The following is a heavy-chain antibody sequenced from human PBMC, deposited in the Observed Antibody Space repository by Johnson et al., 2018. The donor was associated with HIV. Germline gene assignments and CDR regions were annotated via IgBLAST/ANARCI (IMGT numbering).Heavy chain of an antibody. Sequence: QVQLVESGGGVVQPGGSLRLSCAASGFTFSSYPMHWVRQAPGKGLEWVAIISYDGGSKYYADSVKGRFTVSRDNSKNTLYLQMNSLRAEDTAVYYCASDWGSRHAFDIWGQGTTVTVSS. CDR2: ISYDGGSK. CDR3: ASDWGSRHAFDI. CDR1: GFTFSSYP. V-gene: IGHV3-30*04. J-gene: IGHJ3*02. D-gene: IGHD7-27*01.